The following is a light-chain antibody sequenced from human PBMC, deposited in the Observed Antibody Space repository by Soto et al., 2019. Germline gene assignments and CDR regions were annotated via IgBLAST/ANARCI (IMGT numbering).Light chain of an antibody. J-gene: IGLJ3*02. CDR1: SSDVGAYNY. Sequence: QSVLTQPASVSGSPGQSISISCTGSSSDVGAYNYVAWYQQKPGKAPKLLIYEVDNRPSGISHRFSGSKSGNTASLTISGLQTEDEAGYYCSSYTVINTAVFGGGTKVTVL. CDR2: EVD. V-gene: IGLV2-14*01. CDR3: SSYTVINTAV.